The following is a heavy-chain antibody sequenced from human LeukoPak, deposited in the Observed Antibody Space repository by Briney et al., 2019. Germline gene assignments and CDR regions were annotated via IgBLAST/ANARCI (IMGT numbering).Heavy chain of an antibody. Sequence: PGRSLRLSXAASGFTFSSYGMHWVRQAPGKGLEWVAVIWYDGSNKYYADSVKGRFTISRDNSKNTLYLQMNSLRAEDTAVYYCASSGSYYYFDYWGQGTLVTVSS. D-gene: IGHD1-26*01. V-gene: IGHV3-33*01. CDR2: IWYDGSNK. CDR1: GFTFSSYG. J-gene: IGHJ4*02. CDR3: ASSGSYYYFDY.